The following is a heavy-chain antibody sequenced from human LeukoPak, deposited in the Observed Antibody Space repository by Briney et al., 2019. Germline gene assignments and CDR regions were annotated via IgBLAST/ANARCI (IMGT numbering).Heavy chain of an antibody. D-gene: IGHD4-23*01. CDR3: ATDRGTIPGRWRAFDI. CDR2: FDPEDGET. J-gene: IGHJ3*02. Sequence: GASVKVSCKVSGYTLTELSMHWVRQAPGKGLEWMGGFDPEDGETIYAQKFQGRVTMTEDTSTDTAYMELSSLRSEDTAVYYCATDRGTIPGRWRAFDIWGQGTMVTVSS. V-gene: IGHV1-24*01. CDR1: GYTLTELS.